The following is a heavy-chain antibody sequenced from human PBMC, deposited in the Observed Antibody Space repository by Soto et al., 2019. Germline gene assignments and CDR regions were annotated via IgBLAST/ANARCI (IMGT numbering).Heavy chain of an antibody. CDR1: GGSFSGYY. J-gene: IGHJ4*02. CDR2: INHSGST. CDR3: ARAQGGCSGGGCYSDY. V-gene: IGHV4-34*01. Sequence: SETLSLTCAVYGGSFSGYYWSWIRQPPGKGLEWIGEINHSGSTNYNPSLKSRVTISVDTSKNQFSLKLSSVTAADTAVYYCARAQGGCSGGGCYSDYWGQGTLVTVSS. D-gene: IGHD2-15*01.